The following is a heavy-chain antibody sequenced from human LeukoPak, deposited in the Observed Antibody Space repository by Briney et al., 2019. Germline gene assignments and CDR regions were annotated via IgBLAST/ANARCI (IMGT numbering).Heavy chain of an antibody. CDR2: IKEDGSGK. D-gene: IGHD6-19*01. CDR3: ARDSVSSGWSSDTYYFDY. Sequence: GGSLRLSCAASGFTFSNYWMSWVRQAPGKGLEWVANIKEDGSGKYYVDSVKGRFTISRDNAKNSLYLQMNSLRAEDTAVYYCARDSVSSGWSSDTYYFDYWGQGTLVTVSS. CDR1: GFTFSNYW. V-gene: IGHV3-7*03. J-gene: IGHJ4*02.